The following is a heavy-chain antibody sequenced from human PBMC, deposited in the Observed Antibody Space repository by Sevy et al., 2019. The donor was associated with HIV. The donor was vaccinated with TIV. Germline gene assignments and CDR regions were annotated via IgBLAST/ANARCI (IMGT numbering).Heavy chain of an antibody. V-gene: IGHV3-7*01. D-gene: IGHD3-3*01. CDR3: AREVGGFNWRPYYFDS. CDR1: GFTCTDYW. CDR2: IKQDESEK. Sequence: GGSLRLSCAASGFTCTDYWMSWVRQTPGKGLEWVATIKQDESEKYYLDSVKGRFAISRDNGKNSVSLQMNGLRVEDTALYYCAREVGGFNWRPYYFDSWGQGTLVTVSS. J-gene: IGHJ4*02.